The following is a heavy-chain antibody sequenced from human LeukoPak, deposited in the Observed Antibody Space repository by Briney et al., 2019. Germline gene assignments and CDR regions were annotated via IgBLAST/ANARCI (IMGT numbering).Heavy chain of an antibody. CDR2: VYYTGST. CDR3: ARGDDFWSGYYIDY. Sequence: SETLSLTCTVSAVSVTNGDYYWSWLRQPPGKALEWIGFVYYTGSTYYTPSLEGRATISVDTSKNQFSLKLSSVTAADTAVYYCARGDDFWSGYYIDYWGQGTLVTVSS. J-gene: IGHJ4*02. V-gene: IGHV4-61*08. D-gene: IGHD3-3*01. CDR1: AVSVTNGDYY.